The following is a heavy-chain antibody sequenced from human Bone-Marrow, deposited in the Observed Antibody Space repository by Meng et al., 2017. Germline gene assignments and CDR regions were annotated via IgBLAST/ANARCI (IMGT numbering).Heavy chain of an antibody. J-gene: IGHJ5*02. D-gene: IGHD1-1*01. CDR1: CGSRSSRSCD. V-gene: IGHV4-39*07. Sequence: QAQVQGAGPVPEQPTETLSLTRCVTCGSRSSRSCDWGWIRQPPGKGLEWIGTIYYSGSTYYNPSLNSRVTISVDTSKNQFSLKLNSVTAADTALYYCATSNALPALNWFDPWGRGTLVTVSS. CDR3: ATSNALPALNWFDP. CDR2: IYYSGST.